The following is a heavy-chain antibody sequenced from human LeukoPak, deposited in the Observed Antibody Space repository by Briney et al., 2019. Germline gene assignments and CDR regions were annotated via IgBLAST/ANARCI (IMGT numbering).Heavy chain of an antibody. Sequence: GRPLRLSCAASGFTFSSYAMHWVRQAPGKGLEWVAVISYDGSNKYYADSVKGRFTISRDNSKNTLYLQMNSLRAEDTAVYYCARDRKSDYGLDYWGQGTLVTVSS. V-gene: IGHV3-30-3*01. CDR1: GFTFSSYA. J-gene: IGHJ4*02. CDR3: ARDRKSDYGLDY. D-gene: IGHD4-17*01. CDR2: ISYDGSNK.